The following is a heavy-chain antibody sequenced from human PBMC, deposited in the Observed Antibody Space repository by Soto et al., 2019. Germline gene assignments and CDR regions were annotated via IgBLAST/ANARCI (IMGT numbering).Heavy chain of an antibody. CDR1: GFTFSSYS. V-gene: IGHV3-7*03. CDR2: IKQDGSEK. D-gene: IGHD6-19*01. CDR3: ARRGGSRGWTNYYYYGMDV. Sequence: PGGSLRLSCAASGFTFSSYSMSWVRQAPGKGLEWVGNIKQDGSEKYYVDSVKGRFTISRDNAKNSLYLQMNSLRAEDTAGYYCARRGGSRGWTNYYYYGMDVWGQGTTVTVYS. J-gene: IGHJ6*02.